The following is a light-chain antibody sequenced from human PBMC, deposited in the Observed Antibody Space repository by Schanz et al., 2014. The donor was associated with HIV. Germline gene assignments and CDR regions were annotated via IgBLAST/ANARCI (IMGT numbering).Light chain of an antibody. CDR2: DVT. V-gene: IGLV2-14*03. CDR3: NSYAGSNNLV. J-gene: IGLJ2*01. CDR1: SGDIGPYDY. Sequence: QSALTQPASMSGSPGQSITISCTGTSGDIGPYDYVSWYQQHPGQAPKLLIYDVTDRPSGISNRFSGSKSGYTASLTVSGLQAEDEADYYCNSYAGSNNLVFGGGTKLTVL.